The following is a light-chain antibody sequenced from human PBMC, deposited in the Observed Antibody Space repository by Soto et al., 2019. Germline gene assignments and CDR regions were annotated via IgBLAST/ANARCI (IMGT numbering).Light chain of an antibody. CDR3: QQYNNWPPWT. J-gene: IGKJ1*01. CDR2: GAS. CDR1: QSVSSSY. Sequence: EIVLTQSPGTLSLSPGERAPLSCRARQSVSSSYLAWYQQKPGQAPRLLIYGASTRATGIPARFSGSGSGTEFTLTISSLQSEDFAVYYCQQYNNWPPWTFGQGTKV. V-gene: IGKV3-15*01.